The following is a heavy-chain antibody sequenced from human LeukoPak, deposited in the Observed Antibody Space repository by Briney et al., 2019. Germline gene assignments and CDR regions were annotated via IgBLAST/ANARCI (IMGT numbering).Heavy chain of an antibody. J-gene: IGHJ4*02. V-gene: IGHV4-59*08. CDR3: ARHRSALWFGESDDY. Sequence: SETLSLTCTVSGGSISSYYWSWIRQPPGKGLEWIGYIYYSGSTNYNPSLKSRVTISVDTSKNQFSLKLSSVTAADTAVYYCARHRSALWFGESDDYWGQGTLVTVSS. CDR1: GGSISSYY. CDR2: IYYSGST. D-gene: IGHD3-10*01.